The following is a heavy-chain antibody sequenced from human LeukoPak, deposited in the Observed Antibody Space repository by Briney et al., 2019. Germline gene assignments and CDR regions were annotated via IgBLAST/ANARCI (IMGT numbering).Heavy chain of an antibody. CDR1: GDSIGSYY. CDR2: IYDSGSP. D-gene: IGHD2/OR15-2a*01. CDR3: ARDFFAKSASFVAFDI. J-gene: IGHJ3*02. V-gene: IGHV4-59*01. Sequence: SETLSLTCTVSGDSIGSYYWNWIRQPPGKGLGWIGNIYDSGSPNYNPSLMSRVTISLDTSKNQFSLKLNSVTAADTAVYYCARDFFAKSASFVAFDIWGPGTMVTVSS.